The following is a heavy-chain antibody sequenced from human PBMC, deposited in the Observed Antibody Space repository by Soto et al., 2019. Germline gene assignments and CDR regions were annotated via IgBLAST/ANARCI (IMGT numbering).Heavy chain of an antibody. CDR1: GYSFTSYW. CDR2: IYPGDSDT. Sequence: GESLKISCKGSGYSFTSYWIGWVRQMPGKGLEWMGIIYPGDSDTGYSPSFQGQVTISADKSISTAYLQWSSLKASDTAMYYCARPVAAAGTPWYFDYWGQGTLVTVSS. D-gene: IGHD6-13*01. J-gene: IGHJ4*02. CDR3: ARPVAAAGTPWYFDY. V-gene: IGHV5-51*01.